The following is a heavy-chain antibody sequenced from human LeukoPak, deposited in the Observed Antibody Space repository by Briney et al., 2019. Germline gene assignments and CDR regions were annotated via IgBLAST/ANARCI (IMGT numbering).Heavy chain of an antibody. CDR3: ARGRPASCCPWRYGSSSNWFDP. CDR1: GGTFSSYA. J-gene: IGHJ5*02. Sequence: ASVKVSCKASGGTFSSYATSWVRQAPGQGLEWMGGIIPIFGTANYAQKFQGRVTITTDESTSTAYMELSSLRSEDTAVYYCARGRPASCCPWRYGSSSNWFDPWGQGTLVTVSS. V-gene: IGHV1-69*05. CDR2: IIPIFGTA. D-gene: IGHD6-6*01.